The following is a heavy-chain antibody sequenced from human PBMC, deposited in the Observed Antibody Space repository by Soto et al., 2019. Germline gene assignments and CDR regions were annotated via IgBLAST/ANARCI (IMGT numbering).Heavy chain of an antibody. J-gene: IGHJ3*01. CDR3: ARDRITTRGDAFDL. CDR2: IIPIPDIT. V-gene: IGHV1-69*08. Sequence: QVQLVQSGAEVRKPGSSVKVSCKAPGGTFSTYIISWVRQAPGQGLEWMGRIIPIPDITNYAQKFQGRVTVNADRSTSTAYMGLTSLKSEDTAVYYCARDRITTRGDAFDLWGQGTMVTVSS. D-gene: IGHD3-3*01. CDR1: GGTFSTYI.